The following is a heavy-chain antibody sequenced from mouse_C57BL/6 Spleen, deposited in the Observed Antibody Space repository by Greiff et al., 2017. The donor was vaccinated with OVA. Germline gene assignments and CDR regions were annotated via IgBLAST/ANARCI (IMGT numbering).Heavy chain of an antibody. Sequence: QVHVKQPGAELVEPGASVKLSCKASGYTFTSYWMHWVKQRPGRGLEWIGRIDPNSGGTKYNEKFKSKATLTVDKPSSTAYMQLSSLTSEDSAVYYCARSYYYGSSYLFAYWGQGTLVTVSA. V-gene: IGHV1-72*01. CDR3: ARSYYYGSSYLFAY. CDR2: IDPNSGGT. CDR1: GYTFTSYW. J-gene: IGHJ3*01. D-gene: IGHD1-1*01.